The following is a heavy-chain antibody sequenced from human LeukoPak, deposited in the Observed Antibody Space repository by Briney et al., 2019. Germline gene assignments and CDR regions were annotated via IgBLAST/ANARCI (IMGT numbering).Heavy chain of an antibody. Sequence: GGSLALFCTASGFTFSSYWMSWVRQAPGKGLEWVATIKQDGSQKEYVESVQGRFTISRDNAKNSLYLHMNRLRAEDTAVYYCARDPTVTNFHDAFDIWGQGTLVTVSS. D-gene: IGHD4-17*01. V-gene: IGHV3-7*05. CDR2: IKQDGSQK. CDR1: GFTFSSYW. J-gene: IGHJ3*02. CDR3: ARDPTVTNFHDAFDI.